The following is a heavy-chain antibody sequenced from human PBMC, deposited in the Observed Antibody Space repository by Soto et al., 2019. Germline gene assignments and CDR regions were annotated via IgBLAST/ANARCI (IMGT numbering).Heavy chain of an antibody. V-gene: IGHV4-59*01. J-gene: IGHJ4*02. CDR1: GDSINTYT. CDR2: IFSSGST. D-gene: IGHD1-26*01. Sequence: TLSLTCTVSGDSINTYTWTWIRQPPGKRLEWIGYIFSSGSTNYNPSLQSRLTMSVDTSKNLFSLKLNSVTAADTAVYYCARGDQELDYWGQGTLVTVSS. CDR3: ARGDQELDY.